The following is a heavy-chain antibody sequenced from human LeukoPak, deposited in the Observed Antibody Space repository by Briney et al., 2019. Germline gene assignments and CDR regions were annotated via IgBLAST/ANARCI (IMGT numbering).Heavy chain of an antibody. CDR1: GFTFSSYA. CDR3: AKPSFSGYSYGHPFDY. D-gene: IGHD5-18*01. J-gene: IGHJ4*02. V-gene: IGHV3-23*01. Sequence: PGGSLRLSCAASGFTFSSYAMSWVRQAPGKGLEWVSAISGSGGSTYYADSVKGRFTISRDNSKNTLYLQMNSLRAEDTAVYYCAKPSFSGYSYGHPFDYWGQGTLVTVSS. CDR2: ISGSGGST.